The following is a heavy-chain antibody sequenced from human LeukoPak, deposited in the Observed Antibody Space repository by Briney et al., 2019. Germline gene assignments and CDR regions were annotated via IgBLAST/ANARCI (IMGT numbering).Heavy chain of an antibody. D-gene: IGHD3-10*01. Sequence: SETLSLTCTVSGGSISSYYWSWIRQPPGKGLEWIGYIYYSGSTNYNPSLKSRVTISVDTSKNQFSLKLTSVTAADTAVYYCANYGSETNYFDYWGQGTLVTVSS. J-gene: IGHJ4*02. V-gene: IGHV4-59*08. CDR1: GGSISSYY. CDR2: IYYSGST. CDR3: ANYGSETNYFDY.